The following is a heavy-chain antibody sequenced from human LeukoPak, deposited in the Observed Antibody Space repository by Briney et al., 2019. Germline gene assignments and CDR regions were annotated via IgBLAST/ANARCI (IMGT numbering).Heavy chain of an antibody. Sequence: GGSLRLSCAASGFTFSSYGMHWVRQAPGKGLEWVAFIRYDGSNKYYADSVKGRFTISRDNSKNTLYLQMNSLRAEDTAVYYCAEDERFLEWTRDLYYFDYWGQGTLVTVSS. D-gene: IGHD3-3*01. J-gene: IGHJ4*02. V-gene: IGHV3-30*02. CDR2: IRYDGSNK. CDR1: GFTFSSYG. CDR3: AEDERFLEWTRDLYYFDY.